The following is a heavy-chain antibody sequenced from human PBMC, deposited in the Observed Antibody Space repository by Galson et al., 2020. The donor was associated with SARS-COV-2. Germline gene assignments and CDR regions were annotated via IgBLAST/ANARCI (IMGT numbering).Heavy chain of an antibody. CDR2: VFHTGST. CDR3: AVGDYALSPFDY. J-gene: IGHJ4*02. D-gene: IGHD4-17*01. CDR1: GGSIRSSQW. V-gene: IGHV4-4*02. Sequence: SETLSLTCSVSGGSIRSSQWWSWVRQPPGKGLEWIGEVFHTGSTNYYPSFKGRVTISVDKSKNQFSLDLSSVTAADTAVYYCAVGDYALSPFDYWGRGALVTVSS.